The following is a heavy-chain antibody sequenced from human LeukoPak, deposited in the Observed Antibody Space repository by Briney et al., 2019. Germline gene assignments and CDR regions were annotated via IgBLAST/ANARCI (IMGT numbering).Heavy chain of an antibody. CDR2: ISYSGST. CDR3: ARQGYFDWLFNWFDP. J-gene: IGHJ5*02. V-gene: IGHV4-39*01. Sequence: SETLSLTCTVSGGSISSSSFYWGWIRQPPGKGLEWIGSISYSGSTYYNPSLKSRVTISVDTSKNQFSLKLSSVTAADTAMYYCARQGYFDWLFNWFDPWGQGILVTVSS. D-gene: IGHD3-9*01. CDR1: GGSISSSSFY.